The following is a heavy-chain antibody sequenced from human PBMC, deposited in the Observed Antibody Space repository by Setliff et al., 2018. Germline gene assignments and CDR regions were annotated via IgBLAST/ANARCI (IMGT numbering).Heavy chain of an antibody. J-gene: IGHJ3*02. CDR2: INHSGSG. D-gene: IGHD1-1*01. Sequence: LSLTCNVYGGSFDTYYWSWIRQPPGKGLEWFGEINHSGSGDYNPSFKGRVTISVDTSKKQFSLTLTSVTAADTALYYCRQAVVGRDVFDIWGQGTVVTVSS. CDR3: RQAVVGRDVFDI. CDR1: GGSFDTYY. V-gene: IGHV4-34*01.